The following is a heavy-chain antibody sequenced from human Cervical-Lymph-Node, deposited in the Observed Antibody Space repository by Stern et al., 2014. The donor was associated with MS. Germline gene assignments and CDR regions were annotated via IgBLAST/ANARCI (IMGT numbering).Heavy chain of an antibody. Sequence: EVQLEESGGGLVQPGGSLRLSCAASGFSFSNYWMSWVRQAPGKGLEWVANIKEDGSEKYYVDSVEGRFTVSRDNAKRSLYLQMNSLRAEDTAVYYCARDPAAWDYWGQGTQVTVSS. CDR2: IKEDGSEK. CDR1: GFSFSNYW. V-gene: IGHV3-7*01. CDR3: ARDPAAWDY. D-gene: IGHD2-15*01. J-gene: IGHJ4*02.